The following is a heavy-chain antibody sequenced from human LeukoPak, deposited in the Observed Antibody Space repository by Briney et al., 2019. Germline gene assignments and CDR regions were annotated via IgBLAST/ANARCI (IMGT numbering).Heavy chain of an antibody. CDR3: ARVGQQLAQSFDY. Sequence: SVKVSCKASGGTFSSYAISWARQAPGQGLEWMGGIIPIFGTANYAQKFQGRVTITTDESTSTAYMELSSLRSEDTAVYYCARVGQQLAQSFDYWGQGTLVTVSS. V-gene: IGHV1-69*05. CDR1: GGTFSSYA. D-gene: IGHD6-13*01. CDR2: IIPIFGTA. J-gene: IGHJ4*02.